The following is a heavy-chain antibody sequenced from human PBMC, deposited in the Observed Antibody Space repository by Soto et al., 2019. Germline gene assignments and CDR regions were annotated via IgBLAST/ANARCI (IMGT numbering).Heavy chain of an antibody. Sequence: GGSLRLSCAASGFTFSGAAMHWVRQASGKGLEWVGRIRSKANSYATAYAASVKGRFTISRDDSKNTAYLQMNSLKTEDTAVYYCTSYTDSSGYYYYYGMDVWGQGTTVTVSS. CDR1: GFTFSGAA. V-gene: IGHV3-73*01. CDR2: IRSKANSYAT. D-gene: IGHD3-22*01. J-gene: IGHJ6*02. CDR3: TSYTDSSGYYYYYGMDV.